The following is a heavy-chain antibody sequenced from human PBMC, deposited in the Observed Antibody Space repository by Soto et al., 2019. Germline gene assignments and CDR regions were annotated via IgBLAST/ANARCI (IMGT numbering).Heavy chain of an antibody. V-gene: IGHV4-39*01. CDR1: GGSITSSSYY. Sequence: SETLSLTCSVSGGSITSSSYYWGWIRQPPGKGLECIGNIYYSGTSYHNPSLKSRVTISVDTSKNQFSLTLTSVTAADTAVYYCASRVEGLYSGNDRYYFDYWGQGTLVTVSS. CDR3: ASRVEGLYSGNDRYYFDY. CDR2: IYYSGTS. J-gene: IGHJ4*02. D-gene: IGHD5-12*01.